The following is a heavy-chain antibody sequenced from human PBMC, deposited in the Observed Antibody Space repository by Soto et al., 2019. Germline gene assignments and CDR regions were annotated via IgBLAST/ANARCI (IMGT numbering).Heavy chain of an antibody. CDR2: IYYSGST. CDR3: ARLPWAGYGGVFDP. CDR1: GGSISSYY. Sequence: QVQLQESGPGLVKPSETLSLTCTVSGGSISSYYWSWIRQPPGKGLEWIGYIYYSGSTNYNPSLKRRVTISVDTSKNQFSLKLSSVTAADTAVYYCARLPWAGYGGVFDPWGQGTLGTVSS. J-gene: IGHJ5*02. D-gene: IGHD2-8*02. V-gene: IGHV4-59*01.